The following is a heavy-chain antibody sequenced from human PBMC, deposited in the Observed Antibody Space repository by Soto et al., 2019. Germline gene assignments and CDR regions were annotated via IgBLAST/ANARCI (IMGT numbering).Heavy chain of an antibody. CDR1: GGSIRGGGYY. Sequence: TLSLSGTVSGGSIRGGGYYCTWLRQHPGKGLEWIGYIDYSGSTFYNPSLKSRISISVDTSKKQFSLNLRSATAADTAVYYCARDTGSSEDAFDIWGQGTMVT. V-gene: IGHV4-31*03. CDR3: ARDTGSSEDAFDI. D-gene: IGHD2-2*01. J-gene: IGHJ3*02. CDR2: IDYSGST.